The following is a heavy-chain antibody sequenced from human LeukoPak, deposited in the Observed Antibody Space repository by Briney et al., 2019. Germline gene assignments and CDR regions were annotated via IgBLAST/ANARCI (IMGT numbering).Heavy chain of an antibody. J-gene: IGHJ3*02. V-gene: IGHV5-51*01. Sequence: GESLKMSCKGSRCSFTSYWMSWVRQMPRKGLEWVGVICPGDSDTRYSPPFQGQVTISADKSISTAYLQWSSLKASDTAMYYCARKGQYCSSTSCYGPDAFDIWGQGTMVTVSS. CDR2: ICPGDSDT. D-gene: IGHD2-2*01. CDR3: ARKGQYCSSTSCYGPDAFDI. CDR1: RCSFTSYW.